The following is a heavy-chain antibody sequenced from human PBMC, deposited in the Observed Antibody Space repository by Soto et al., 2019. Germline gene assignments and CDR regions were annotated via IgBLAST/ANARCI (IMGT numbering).Heavy chain of an antibody. V-gene: IGHV3-30-3*01. CDR1: GFTFSSYA. J-gene: IGHJ4*02. Sequence: GGSLRLSCAASGFTFSSYAMHWVRQAPGKGLEWVAVISYDGSNKYYADSVKGRFTISRDNSKNTLYLQMNSLRAEDTAVYYCARDAGRYYYDSSGYLDYWGQGTLVTVSS. CDR3: ARDAGRYYYDSSGYLDY. D-gene: IGHD3-22*01. CDR2: ISYDGSNK.